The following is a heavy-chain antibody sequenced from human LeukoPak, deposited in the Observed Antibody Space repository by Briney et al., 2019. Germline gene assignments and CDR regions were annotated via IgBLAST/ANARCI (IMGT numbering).Heavy chain of an antibody. J-gene: IGHJ6*02. V-gene: IGHV3-64*01. CDR2: ISGNGVTT. CDR3: ARDTNREQDI. D-gene: IGHD3-3*01. CDR1: GFSFSGDY. Sequence: SGGSLRLSCAASGFSFSGDYIHWVRQAPGKGLEYVSAISGNGVTTHYTNSVKGRFTISRDNSKNTVYLQVGSLSTEDTAVYYCARDTNREQDIWGQGTTVTVSS.